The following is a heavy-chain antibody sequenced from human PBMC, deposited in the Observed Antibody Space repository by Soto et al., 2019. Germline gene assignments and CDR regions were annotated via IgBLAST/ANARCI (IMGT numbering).Heavy chain of an antibody. J-gene: IGHJ4*01. CDR2: IKSKTDGGTT. Sequence: GGSLRLSCAASGFTFSNAWMSLVRQSPGKGLEWVGRIKSKTDGGTTDYAAPVKGRFTISRDDSKNTLYLQMNSLKTEETDVYHCTTEGVAKVAGNFVVYWGHGTLVTVSX. V-gene: IGHV3-15*01. CDR3: TTEGVAKVAGNFVVY. CDR1: GFTFSNAW. D-gene: IGHD6-19*01.